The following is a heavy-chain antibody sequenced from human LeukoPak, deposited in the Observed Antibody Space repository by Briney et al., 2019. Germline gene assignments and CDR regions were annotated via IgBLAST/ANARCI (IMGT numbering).Heavy chain of an antibody. D-gene: IGHD2/OR15-2a*01. CDR1: GFPFSSYG. CDR2: ISGGGATT. J-gene: IGHJ4*02. Sequence: QPGGSLRLSCAASGFPFSSYGMGWVRQAPGKGLEWVSGISGGGATTYYADSVKGRFTISRDNSKHTLHLDMSSLRAEDTAEYYCAKTFGWPFYFDYWGQGTLVTVSS. CDR3: AKTFGWPFYFDY. V-gene: IGHV3-23*01.